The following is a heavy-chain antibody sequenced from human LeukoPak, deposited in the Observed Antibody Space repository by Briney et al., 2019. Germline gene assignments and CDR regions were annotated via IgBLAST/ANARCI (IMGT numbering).Heavy chain of an antibody. D-gene: IGHD6-19*01. Sequence: PGGSLRLSCAASGFTFSSYAMSWVRQAPGKGLEWVSAISGSGGSTYYADSVKGRFTISRDNSMNTLYLQMNSLRAEDTAVYYCAKARYSSGWYYFDYWGQGTLVTVSS. CDR1: GFTFSSYA. V-gene: IGHV3-23*01. CDR3: AKARYSSGWYYFDY. CDR2: ISGSGGST. J-gene: IGHJ4*02.